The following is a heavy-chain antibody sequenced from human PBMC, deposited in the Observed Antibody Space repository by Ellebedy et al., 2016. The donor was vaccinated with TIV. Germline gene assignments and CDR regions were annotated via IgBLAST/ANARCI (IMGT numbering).Heavy chain of an antibody. Sequence: GESLKISXAASGFSFSAYSMSWVRQAPGKGPEWVASVGRSGNYINYAGSVKGRFTISRDNAKNSMSLQLSSLRAEDTAVYYCARGPVRSDYDYWGQGTLVTVSS. J-gene: IGHJ4*02. CDR3: ARGPVRSDYDY. D-gene: IGHD6-6*01. CDR1: GFSFSAYS. V-gene: IGHV3-21*04. CDR2: VGRSGNYI.